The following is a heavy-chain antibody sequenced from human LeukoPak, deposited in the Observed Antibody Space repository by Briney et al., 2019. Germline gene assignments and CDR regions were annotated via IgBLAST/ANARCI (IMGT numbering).Heavy chain of an antibody. CDR1: GSTFSTYW. D-gene: IGHD3-22*01. CDR2: IKQDGTEK. V-gene: IGHV3-7*03. Sequence: PGGSLRLSCAASGSTFSTYWMSWVRQAPGKGLEWVAVIKQDGTEKYYVDSVKGRFTISRDNAKNSLYLQMNSLRAEDTAVYYCAGFSSGYYPPFDYWGQGTLVTVSS. CDR3: AGFSSGYYPPFDY. J-gene: IGHJ4*02.